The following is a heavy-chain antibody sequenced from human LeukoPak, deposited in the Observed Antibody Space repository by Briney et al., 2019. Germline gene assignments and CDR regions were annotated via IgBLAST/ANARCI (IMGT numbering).Heavy chain of an antibody. V-gene: IGHV3-7*01. CDR2: IKTDGSEQ. CDR3: ARRYVVPAAMNGGFDP. CDR1: GFIFSAYW. Sequence: PGGSLRLSCAASGFIFSAYWMTWVRQAPGKGLAWVANIKTDGSEQVYVDSVKGRFTISRDNAKNSLYLQMNSLRAEDTAVYYCARRYVVPAAMNGGFDPWGQGTLVTVSS. J-gene: IGHJ5*02. D-gene: IGHD2-2*01.